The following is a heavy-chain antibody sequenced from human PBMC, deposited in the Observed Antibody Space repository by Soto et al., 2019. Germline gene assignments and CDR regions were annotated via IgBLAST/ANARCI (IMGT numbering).Heavy chain of an antibody. CDR3: ARSSVMYSSSL. Sequence: GGTLRLSCAASGFTFSSYSMNWVRQAPGKGLDWVSFISSSSSYIYYADSVKGRFTISRDNAKNSLYLQMNSLRAEDTAGYYCARSSVMYSSSLWGQGTLVTVSS. D-gene: IGHD6-6*01. CDR2: ISSSSSYI. V-gene: IGHV3-21*01. J-gene: IGHJ4*02. CDR1: GFTFSSYS.